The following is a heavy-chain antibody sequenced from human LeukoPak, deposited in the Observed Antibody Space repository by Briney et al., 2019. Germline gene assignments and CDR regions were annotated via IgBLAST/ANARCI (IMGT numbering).Heavy chain of an antibody. CDR1: GDRVSRNSAA. Sequence: SHTLSLTCAFSGDRVSRNSAAWNWIRQSASRGLERLGRKDYRSKWYNEYAVAVKSRITINPHTPKNHFSRQQNAVTPEDTAVYYCASLCSRSSECFDYWGQGTLVTVSS. V-gene: IGHV6-1*01. CDR2: KDYRSKWYN. J-gene: IGHJ4*02. CDR3: ASLCSRSSECFDY. D-gene: IGHD6-6*01.